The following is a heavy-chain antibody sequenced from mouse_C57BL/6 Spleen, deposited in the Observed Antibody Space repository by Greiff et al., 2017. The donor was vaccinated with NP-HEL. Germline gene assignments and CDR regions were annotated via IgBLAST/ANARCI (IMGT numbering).Heavy chain of an antibody. V-gene: IGHV1-42*01. CDR3: ARSGRYFDY. J-gene: IGHJ2*01. D-gene: IGHD3-1*01. Sequence: EVQLQQSGPELVKPGASVKISCKASGYSFTGYYMNWVKQSPEKSLEWIGEINPSTGGTTYNQKFKAKATLTVDKSSSTAYMQLKSLTSEDSAVYDCARSGRYFDYWGQGTTLTVSS. CDR2: INPSTGGT. CDR1: GYSFTGYY.